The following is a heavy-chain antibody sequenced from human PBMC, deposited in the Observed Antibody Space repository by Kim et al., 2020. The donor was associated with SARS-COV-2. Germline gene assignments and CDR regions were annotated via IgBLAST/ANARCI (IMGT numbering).Heavy chain of an antibody. CDR2: ISGGSGTT. D-gene: IGHD6-19*01. Sequence: GGSLRLSCTASGFTFTTYGMNWVRQTPGKGLEWVSCISGGSGTTYYGDSVKGRFTISRDDSKNSLYLRMTSLSAEDTAVYYCLKGVSSCWSYAWWRQGAL. CDR1: GFTFTTYG. J-gene: IGHJ1*01. V-gene: IGHV3-48*01. CDR3: LKGVSSCWSYAW.